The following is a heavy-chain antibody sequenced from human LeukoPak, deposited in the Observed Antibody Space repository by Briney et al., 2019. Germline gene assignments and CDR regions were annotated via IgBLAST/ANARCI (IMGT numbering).Heavy chain of an antibody. J-gene: IGHJ4*02. V-gene: IGHV3-23*01. CDR1: GFTFSSYA. Sequence: GGSLRLSCAASGFTFSSYAMTWVRQAPGKGLEWVSALSDSGASKYYADSVKGRFTISRDNSKNTLYLQMNSLRAEDTAVYYCARKRGTYIDYWGQGTLVTVSS. D-gene: IGHD3-16*01. CDR2: LSDSGASK. CDR3: ARKRGTYIDY.